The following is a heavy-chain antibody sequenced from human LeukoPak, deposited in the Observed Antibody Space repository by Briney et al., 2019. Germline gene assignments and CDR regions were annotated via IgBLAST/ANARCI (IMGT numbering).Heavy chain of an antibody. CDR2: INPNSGGT. Sequence: ASVKGSCKASGYTFTGYYMHWVRQAPGQGLEWMGRINPNSGGTNYAQKFQGRVTMTRDTSISTAYMELSRLRSDDTAVYYCARGAPKKGATGRYSSSWYYFDYWGQGTLVTVSS. CDR1: GYTFTGYY. V-gene: IGHV1-2*06. CDR3: ARGAPKKGATGRYSSSWYYFDY. J-gene: IGHJ4*02. D-gene: IGHD6-13*01.